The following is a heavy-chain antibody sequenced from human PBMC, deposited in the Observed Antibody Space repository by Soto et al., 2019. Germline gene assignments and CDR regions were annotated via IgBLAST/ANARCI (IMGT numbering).Heavy chain of an antibody. V-gene: IGHV3-48*02. CDR2: ISSSSSTI. CDR3: ARPRITMVRGAWFDY. CDR1: GFTFSSYS. D-gene: IGHD3-10*01. J-gene: IGHJ4*02. Sequence: EVQLVESGGGLVQPGGSLRLSCAASGFTFSSYSMNWVRQAPGKGLEWVSYISSSSSTIYYADSVKGRFTSSRDNAKNSLYLQMNSLRDEDTAVYYCARPRITMVRGAWFDYWGQGTLVTVSS.